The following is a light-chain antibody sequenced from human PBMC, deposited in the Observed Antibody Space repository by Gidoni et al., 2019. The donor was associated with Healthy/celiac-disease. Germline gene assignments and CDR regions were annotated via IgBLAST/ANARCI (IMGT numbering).Light chain of an antibody. CDR1: SSDVGGYNY. J-gene: IGLJ2*01. Sequence: PGQSITISCTGTSSDVGGYNYVSWYQQHPGKAPKLMIYDVSNRPSGVSNRFSGSKSGNTASLTISGLQAEDEADYYCSSYTSSSTLGVVFGGGTKLTVL. CDR3: SSYTSSSTLGVV. V-gene: IGLV2-14*03. CDR2: DVS.